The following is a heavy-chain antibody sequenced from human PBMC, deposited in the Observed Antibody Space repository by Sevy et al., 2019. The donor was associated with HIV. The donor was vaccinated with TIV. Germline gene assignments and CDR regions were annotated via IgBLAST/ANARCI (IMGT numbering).Heavy chain of an antibody. J-gene: IGHJ4*02. D-gene: IGHD2-2*01. CDR2: IYYSGST. V-gene: IGHV4-59*01. Sequence: SESLSLTCTVSGGSISSYYWSCIRQPPGKGLEWIGYIYYSGSTNYNPSLKSRVTISVDTSKNQFSLKLSSVTAADTDVHYCARGAARYCRSTSCYDFDYWGQGTLVSVSS. CDR3: ARGAARYCRSTSCYDFDY. CDR1: GGSISSYY.